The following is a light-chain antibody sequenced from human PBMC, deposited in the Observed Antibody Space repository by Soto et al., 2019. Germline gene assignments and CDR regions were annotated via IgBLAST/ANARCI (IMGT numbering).Light chain of an antibody. CDR2: GNS. Sequence: QSVLTQPPSVSGAPGQRVTISCTGSSSNIGAGYDVHWYQQLPGTATKLLIYGNSNRPSGVPDRFSGAKSGTSASLAITGLQAYDEADYYCQSYDSSLSGFYVFGTGTKVTVL. CDR3: QSYDSSLSGFYV. CDR1: SSNIGAGYD. J-gene: IGLJ1*01. V-gene: IGLV1-40*01.